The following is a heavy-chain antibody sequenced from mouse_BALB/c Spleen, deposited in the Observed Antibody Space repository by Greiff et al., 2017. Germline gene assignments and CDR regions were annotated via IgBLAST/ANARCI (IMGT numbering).Heavy chain of an antibody. J-gene: IGHJ4*01. CDR3: TKTGTYAMDY. CDR1: GYSFTSYW. V-gene: IGHV1-5*01. CDR2: IYPGNSDT. D-gene: IGHD4-1*01. Sequence: VQLQQSGTVLARPGASVKMSCKASGYSFTSYWLHWVKQRPGQGLEWIGAIYPGNSDTSYNQKFKGKAKLTAVTSASTAYMELSSLTNEDSAVYYCTKTGTYAMDYWGQGTSVTVSS.